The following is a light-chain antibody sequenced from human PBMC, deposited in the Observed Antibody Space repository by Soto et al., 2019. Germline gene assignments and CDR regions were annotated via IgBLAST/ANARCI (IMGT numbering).Light chain of an antibody. J-gene: IGKJ4*01. CDR3: QHYRSAPLP. CDR1: QSGSSSY. Sequence: EIVLTQSPGTLSLSPGDRATLSCRVSQSGSSSYLAWYQHKFGQAPRLLIYAASTRATGTPDRFSGSGSGTDFTLTISRREPEDFAMYYCQHYRSAPLPFGGGTKVQIK. V-gene: IGKV3-20*01. CDR2: AAS.